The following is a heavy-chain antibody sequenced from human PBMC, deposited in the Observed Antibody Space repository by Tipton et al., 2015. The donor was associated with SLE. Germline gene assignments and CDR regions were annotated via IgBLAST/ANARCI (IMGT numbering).Heavy chain of an antibody. CDR1: GGSLTSTTNY. V-gene: IGHV4-39*07. Sequence: TLSLTCTVSGGSLTSTTNYWGWIRQPPGKGLEWIGSIYYSGSTYYNPSLKSRVTISVDTSKNQFSLKLSSVTAADTAVYYCAKSVGGYYDSWSGNFYNYGMDVWGQGTTVTVSS. D-gene: IGHD3-3*01. CDR2: IYYSGST. J-gene: IGHJ6*02. CDR3: AKSVGGYYDSWSGNFYNYGMDV.